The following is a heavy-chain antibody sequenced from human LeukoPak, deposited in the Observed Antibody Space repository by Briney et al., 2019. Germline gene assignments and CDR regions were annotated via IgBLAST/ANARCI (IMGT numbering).Heavy chain of an antibody. D-gene: IGHD2-2*01. CDR3: TRDVPLMSTSWGY. Sequence: GGSLRLSCTASGFTFGDYAMSWVRQAPGKGLEWVGFIRSKAYGGTTEYAASVKGRFTISRDDSKSIAYLQMNSLKTEDTAVYYCTRDVPLMSTSWGYWGQGTLVTVSS. V-gene: IGHV3-49*04. J-gene: IGHJ4*02. CDR2: IRSKAYGGTT. CDR1: GFTFGDYA.